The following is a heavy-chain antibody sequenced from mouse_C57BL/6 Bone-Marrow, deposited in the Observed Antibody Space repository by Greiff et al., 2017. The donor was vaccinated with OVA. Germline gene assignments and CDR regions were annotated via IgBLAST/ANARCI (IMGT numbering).Heavy chain of an antibody. CDR1: GFSLTSYG. D-gene: IGHD2-4*01. CDR2: IWSDGST. V-gene: IGHV2-6-1*01. Sequence: QVQLQQSGPGLVAPSQSLSITCTVSGFSLTSYGVHWVRQPPGKGLEWLVVIWSDGSTTYNSALKSRLSISKDNSTSHVFLKMNSLQTDDTAMYYCARHRNDYDGWFAYWGQGTLVTVSA. J-gene: IGHJ3*01. CDR3: ARHRNDYDGWFAY.